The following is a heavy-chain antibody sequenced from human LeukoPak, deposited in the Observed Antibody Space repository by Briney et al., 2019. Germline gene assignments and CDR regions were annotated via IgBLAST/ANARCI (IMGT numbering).Heavy chain of an antibody. CDR2: ISSSGSTI. Sequence: GGSLRLSCAASGFTFSSYSMNWVRQAPGKGLEWVSYISSSGSTIYYADSVKGRFTISRGNAKNSLYLQMNSLRAEDTAVYYCARRSGYSYGALGYWGQGTLVTVSS. V-gene: IGHV3-48*04. J-gene: IGHJ4*02. CDR3: ARRSGYSYGALGY. CDR1: GFTFSSYS. D-gene: IGHD5-18*01.